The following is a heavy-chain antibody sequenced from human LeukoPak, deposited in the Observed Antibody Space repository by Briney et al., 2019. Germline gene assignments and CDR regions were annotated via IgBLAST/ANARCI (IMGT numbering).Heavy chain of an antibody. CDR3: AKSAHYCSSTSCYSYYYGMDV. Sequence: GGSLRLSCAASGFTFDDYAMHWVRQAPGKGLEWVSGISWNSGSIGYADPVKGRFTISRDNAKNSLYLQMNSLRAEDTALYYCAKSAHYCSSTSCYSYYYGMDVWGQGTTVTVSS. CDR1: GFTFDDYA. J-gene: IGHJ6*02. D-gene: IGHD2-2*01. V-gene: IGHV3-9*01. CDR2: ISWNSGSI.